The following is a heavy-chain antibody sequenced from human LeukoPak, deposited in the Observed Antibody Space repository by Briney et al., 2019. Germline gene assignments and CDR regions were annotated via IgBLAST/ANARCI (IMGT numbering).Heavy chain of an antibody. Sequence: GGSLRLSCVASGFIFSGYAMQWVRQAPGKRLEYVSGISPDGTNIFYADSVKGRFTMSRDNSKNTLYLQMNSLRAEDTAVYYCAISHSSGWFPYDAFDIWGQGTMVTVSS. CDR3: AISHSSGWFPYDAFDI. CDR2: ISPDGTNI. CDR1: GFIFSGYA. J-gene: IGHJ3*02. V-gene: IGHV3-64*02. D-gene: IGHD6-19*01.